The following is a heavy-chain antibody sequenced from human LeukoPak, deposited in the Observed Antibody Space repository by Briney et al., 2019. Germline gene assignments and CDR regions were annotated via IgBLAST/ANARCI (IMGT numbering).Heavy chain of an antibody. J-gene: IGHJ1*01. CDR1: GGSISSGGYS. Sequence: SETLSLTCAVSGGSISSGGYSWSWIRQPPGKGLEWIGYIYHSGSTYYNPSLKSRVTISVDRSKNQFSQKLSSVTAADTAVYYCASSYCGGDCYQEYFQHWGQGTLVTVSS. V-gene: IGHV4-30-2*01. CDR3: ASSYCGGDCYQEYFQH. CDR2: IYHSGST. D-gene: IGHD2-21*02.